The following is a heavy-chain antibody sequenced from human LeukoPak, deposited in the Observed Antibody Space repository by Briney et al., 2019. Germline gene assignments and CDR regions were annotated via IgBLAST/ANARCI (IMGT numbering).Heavy chain of an antibody. V-gene: IGHV3-33*01. CDR3: ARDRGYCSSTSCYSNWFDP. D-gene: IGHD2-2*03. Sequence: GGSLRLSCAASGFTFSSYGMHWVRQAPGKGLEWVAVIWYDGSNKYYADSVKGRFTISRDNSKNTLYLQMNSLRAEDTAVYYCARDRGYCSSTSCYSNWFDPWGQGTLVTVSS. CDR1: GFTFSSYG. J-gene: IGHJ5*02. CDR2: IWYDGSNK.